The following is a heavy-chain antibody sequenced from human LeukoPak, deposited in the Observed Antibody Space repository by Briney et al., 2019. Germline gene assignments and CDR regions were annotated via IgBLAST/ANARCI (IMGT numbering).Heavy chain of an antibody. D-gene: IGHD3-3*01. V-gene: IGHV3-74*01. CDR1: GFTFSTYG. Sequence: PGGSLRLSCAASGFTFSTYGMSWVRQAPGKGLVWVSRTNSDGSSTRYADAVKGRFTISRDNAKNTLFLQMNSLRAEATAVYYCARAERRGYDFWSDYYLPDYWGQGTLVTVSS. J-gene: IGHJ4*02. CDR2: TNSDGSST. CDR3: ARAERRGYDFWSDYYLPDY.